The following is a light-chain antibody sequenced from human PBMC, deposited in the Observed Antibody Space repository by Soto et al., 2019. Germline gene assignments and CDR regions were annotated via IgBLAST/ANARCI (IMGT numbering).Light chain of an antibody. CDR3: SSSTTTGTLYV. Sequence: QSALTQPASVSGSPGQSITMTCTGTSSDIGSFSYVSWYQQHPGRAPKLMIYDGSKRPSGVSDRFSGSKSGNTASLTISGLQAEDEADYYCSSSTTTGTLYVFGSGTKLTVL. CDR2: DGS. J-gene: IGLJ1*01. CDR1: SSDIGSFSY. V-gene: IGLV2-14*03.